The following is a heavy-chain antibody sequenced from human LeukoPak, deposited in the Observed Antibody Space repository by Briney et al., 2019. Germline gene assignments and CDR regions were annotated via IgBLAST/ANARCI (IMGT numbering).Heavy chain of an antibody. Sequence: RGSLRLSCAAPGFIFSIYAMSWVRQAPGKRLEWVSRISGSGGSTYYADSLKGRFTISRDNSQNTLYLQMNSPRAEDTAVYYCAKENRWEWGQGTLVTVSS. J-gene: IGHJ4*02. CDR3: AKENRWE. D-gene: IGHD1-14*01. V-gene: IGHV3-23*01. CDR1: GFIFSIYA. CDR2: ISGSGGST.